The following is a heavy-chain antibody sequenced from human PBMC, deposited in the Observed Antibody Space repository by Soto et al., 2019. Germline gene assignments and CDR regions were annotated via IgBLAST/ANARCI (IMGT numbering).Heavy chain of an antibody. J-gene: IGHJ2*01. CDR3: ARHVGYYWYFDL. Sequence: EVQLVESGGGLVQPGGSLRLSCAASGFTVRTSYMGWVRQAPGKGLEWVSSIYSDGNTYYAHSVRGRFTISTDNSKDTHYLQMNRLRVDEPAVYYCARHVGYYWYFDLWGRGPLVTVSS. V-gene: IGHV3-66*04. CDR2: IYSDGNT. D-gene: IGHD1-26*01. CDR1: GFTVRTSY.